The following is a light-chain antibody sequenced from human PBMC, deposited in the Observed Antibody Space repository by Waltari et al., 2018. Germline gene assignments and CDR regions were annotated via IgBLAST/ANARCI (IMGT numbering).Light chain of an antibody. CDR2: DAS. CDR1: RSLSRP. CDR3: QHYVTLPAT. Sequence: SCRTGRSLSRPLAWYQQKPGQAPRLLIYDASRRATGIPDRFIGSGSGTDFSLTISRLEPEDFAVYYCQHYVTLPATFGQGTRVELK. V-gene: IGKV3-20*01. J-gene: IGKJ1*01.